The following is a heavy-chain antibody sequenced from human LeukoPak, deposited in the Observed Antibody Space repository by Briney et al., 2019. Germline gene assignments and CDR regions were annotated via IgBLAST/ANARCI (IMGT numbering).Heavy chain of an antibody. CDR2: ISAYSGHT. D-gene: IGHD6-13*01. CDR1: GYTFTNYG. Sequence: GASVKVSCKASGYTFTNYGISWVRQAPGQGPEGMGWISAYSGHTNYAQKLQGRVTMTTDTSTSTAYMELRSLRSDDTAVYYCARDNHSGSWSWFDPWGQGTLVSVSA. CDR3: ARDNHSGSWSWFDP. V-gene: IGHV1-18*01. J-gene: IGHJ5*02.